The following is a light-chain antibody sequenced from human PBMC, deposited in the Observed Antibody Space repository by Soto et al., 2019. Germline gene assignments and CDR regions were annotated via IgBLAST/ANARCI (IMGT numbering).Light chain of an antibody. Sequence: EIVLTQSPGTRSLSPRERVTLSCRASQTVSSSYFGWFQQRPGQAPRLLIYDTFSRATGIPDRFSASGSGTDFTLTISRLEPEDFAVYYCHQYSGPPYTVGQGTKLEI. CDR1: QTVSSSY. V-gene: IGKV3-20*01. CDR3: HQYSGPPYT. J-gene: IGKJ2*01. CDR2: DTF.